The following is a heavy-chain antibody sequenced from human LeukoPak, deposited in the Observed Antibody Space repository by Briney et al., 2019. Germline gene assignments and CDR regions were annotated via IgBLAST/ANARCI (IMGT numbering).Heavy chain of an antibody. CDR1: GFTFDDYV. J-gene: IGHJ6*04. CDR3: ANSDDSRSSNYGRMDV. V-gene: IGHV3-43*02. Sequence: GGSLRLSCVASGFTFDDYVMHWVRQGPGRGLEWVSLISGDGGSTFYADSVKGRFTISRDNSKNSLYLQMNSLRTEDTALYYCANSDDSRSSNYGRMDVWGKGTTVTVSS. CDR2: ISGDGGST. D-gene: IGHD3-3*01.